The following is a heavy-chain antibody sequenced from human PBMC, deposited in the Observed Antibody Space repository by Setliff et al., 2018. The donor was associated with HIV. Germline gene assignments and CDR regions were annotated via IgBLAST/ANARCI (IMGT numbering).Heavy chain of an antibody. D-gene: IGHD3-3*01. CDR1: GFIFRSYE. J-gene: IGHJ6*02. V-gene: IGHV3-21*01. Sequence: PGGSLRLSCAASGFIFRSYEMTWVRQAPGKGLEWVSSISPSHDYIYYADSVKGRFTISRDNAKNSLYLQMNNLRGEDTAVYYCAKVSTIFGQLKYYYGMDVWGQGTTVTVSS. CDR3: AKVSTIFGQLKYYYGMDV. CDR2: ISPSHDYI.